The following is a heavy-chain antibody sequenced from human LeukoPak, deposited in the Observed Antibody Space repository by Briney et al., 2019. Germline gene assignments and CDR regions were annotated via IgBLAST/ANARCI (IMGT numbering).Heavy chain of an antibody. CDR1: GFTFSGYG. V-gene: IGHV3-64*01. CDR2: ISTNGGST. CDR3: AREKVVGSHHAFDI. Sequence: PGGSLRLSCAASGFTFSGYGMHWVRQAPGKGLEHVSGISTNGGSTYYANSVRGRFTISRDNSKNTLYLQMNSLRAEDTAVYYCAREKVVGSHHAFDIWGQGTMVTVSS. J-gene: IGHJ3*02. D-gene: IGHD1-26*01.